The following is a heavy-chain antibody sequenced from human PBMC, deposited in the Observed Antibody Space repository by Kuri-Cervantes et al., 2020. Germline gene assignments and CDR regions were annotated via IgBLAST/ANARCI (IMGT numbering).Heavy chain of an antibody. V-gene: IGHV1-69*05. CDR2: IIPIFGTA. J-gene: IGHJ1*01. CDR3: ATNYYDSSGYEYQVFRH. Sequence: SVKVSCKASGGTFSSYAISWVRQAPGQGLEWMGGIIPIFGTADYAQKFQGRVTITTDESTSTAYMELRSLRSDDTAVYYCATNYYDSSGYEYQVFRHWGQGTLVTVSS. CDR1: GGTFSSYA. D-gene: IGHD3-22*01.